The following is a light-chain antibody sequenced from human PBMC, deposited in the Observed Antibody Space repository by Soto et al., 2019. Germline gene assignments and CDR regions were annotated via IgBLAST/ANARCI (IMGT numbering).Light chain of an antibody. J-gene: IGKJ3*01. CDR1: QSISSY. V-gene: IGKV1-39*01. CDR3: QQSYSTFFT. CDR2: AAS. Sequence: DIQMTQFPSSLSASVGDRVTITCRASQSISSYLNWYQQKPGKAPKLLIYAASSLQSGVPSRFSGSGSGTDFTLTISSLQPEDFATYYCQQSYSTFFTFGPGTKVDIK.